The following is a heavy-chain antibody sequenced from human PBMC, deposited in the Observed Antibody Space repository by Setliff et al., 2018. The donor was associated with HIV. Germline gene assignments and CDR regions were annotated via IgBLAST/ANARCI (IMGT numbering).Heavy chain of an antibody. V-gene: IGHV4-39*07. CDR3: ARLSPQYSGYDSGAFGY. J-gene: IGHJ4*02. Sequence: SETLSLTCTVSGDPMSSTSYYWGWIRQSPGKGLEWIGSIYYSGNTQYNPSLKSRVTISVDTSKNQFSLKLSSVTAADTAVYYCARLSPQYSGYDSGAFGYWGQGTLVTVSS. CDR2: IYYSGNT. D-gene: IGHD5-12*01. CDR1: GDPMSSTSYY.